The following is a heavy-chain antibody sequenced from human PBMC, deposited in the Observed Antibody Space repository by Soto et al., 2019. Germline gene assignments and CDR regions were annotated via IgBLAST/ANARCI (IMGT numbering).Heavy chain of an antibody. Sequence: RSLTCTVSGVSIHNSHSFWAWIRQPPGKGLQFIASVYHNGGAHYNSSLKSRVTISVDTANNQVSLRMRSLTAADTAFYYCGRVVEGATRHTDPDSWGQGILVTVPS. V-gene: IGHV4-39*01. CDR2: VYHNGGA. CDR3: GRVVEGATRHTDPDS. J-gene: IGHJ5*01. D-gene: IGHD2-21*01. CDR1: GVSIHNSHSF.